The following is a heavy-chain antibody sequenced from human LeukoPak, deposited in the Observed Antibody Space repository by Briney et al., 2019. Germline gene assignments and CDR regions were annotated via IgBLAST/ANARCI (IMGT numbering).Heavy chain of an antibody. D-gene: IGHD3-22*01. J-gene: IGHJ6*02. CDR1: GFTFDDYA. V-gene: IGHV3-43*02. CDR2: ISGDGGST. Sequence: GGSLRLSCAASGFTFDDYAMHWVRQAPGKGLESVSLISGDGGSTYYADSVKGRFTISRDNSKNSLYLQMNSLRTEDTALYYCAKDPRDYYDSSGYLDYGMDVWGQGTTVTVSS. CDR3: AKDPRDYYDSSGYLDYGMDV.